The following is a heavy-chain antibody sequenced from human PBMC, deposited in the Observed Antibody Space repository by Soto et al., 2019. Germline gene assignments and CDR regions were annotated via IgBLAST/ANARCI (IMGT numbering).Heavy chain of an antibody. CDR2: IVPIFGTR. Sequence: SVKVSCKISGGTFSRYSISWVRQAPGQGLEWMGGIVPIFGTRNYAQKFQDRVTITTDESATTAHMELSSLRSEDTAVYYCARPYEGGYSSNHHYYYALDVWGQGTAVTVSS. V-gene: IGHV1-69*05. J-gene: IGHJ6*02. CDR3: ARPYEGGYSSNHHYYYALDV. CDR1: GGTFSRYS. D-gene: IGHD3-22*01.